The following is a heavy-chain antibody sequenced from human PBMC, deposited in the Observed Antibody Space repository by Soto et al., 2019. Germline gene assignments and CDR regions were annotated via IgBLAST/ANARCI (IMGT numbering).Heavy chain of an antibody. CDR3: ARVAVDTATYGMDV. CDR2: INPNSGGT. V-gene: IGHV1-2*04. CDR1: GYTFTGYY. J-gene: IGHJ6*02. D-gene: IGHD5-18*01. Sequence: AASVKVSCKASGYTFTGYYMHWVRQAPGQGLEWMGWINPNSGGTNYAQKFQGWVTMTRDTSISTAYMELSRLRSDDTAVYYCARVAVDTATYGMDVWGQGTTVTVSS.